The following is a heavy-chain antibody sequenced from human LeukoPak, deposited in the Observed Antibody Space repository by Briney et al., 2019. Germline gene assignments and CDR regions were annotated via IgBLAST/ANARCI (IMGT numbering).Heavy chain of an antibody. CDR1: GFTFGNYE. Sequence: GGSLRLSRAASGFTFGNYEMNWVRQAPGKGLEWVSYISSSGRTTHYADSVKGRFTISRDNAKNSLYLQLNSLRVEDTAVYYCARDLGTSAITGYWGQGTLVTVSS. V-gene: IGHV3-48*03. J-gene: IGHJ4*02. D-gene: IGHD7-27*01. CDR2: ISSSGRTT. CDR3: ARDLGTSAITGY.